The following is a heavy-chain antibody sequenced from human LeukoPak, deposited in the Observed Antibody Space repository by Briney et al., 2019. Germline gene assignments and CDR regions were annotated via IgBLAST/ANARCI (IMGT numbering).Heavy chain of an antibody. Sequence: SETLSLTCAVYGGSFSGYYWSWIRQPPGKGLEWIGEINHSGSTDYNPSLKSRVTISVDTSKNQFSLKLSSVTAADTAVYYCARGRALSFWVYWGQGTLVTVSS. J-gene: IGHJ4*02. CDR2: INHSGST. V-gene: IGHV4-34*01. CDR1: GGSFSGYY. D-gene: IGHD3-16*01. CDR3: ARGRALSFWVY.